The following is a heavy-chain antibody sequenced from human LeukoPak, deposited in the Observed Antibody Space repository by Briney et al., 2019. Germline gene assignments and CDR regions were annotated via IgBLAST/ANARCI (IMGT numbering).Heavy chain of an antibody. CDR2: ISYDGSNK. J-gene: IGHJ4*02. CDR1: GLTFSSYA. Sequence: PGGSLRLSCAASGLTFSSYAMHWVRQAPGKGLEWVAVISYDGSNKYYADSVKGRFTISRDNSKNTVYLQMNSLRAEETAVYYCARDSPWFEYWGPGTLVTVSS. V-gene: IGHV3-30-3*01. CDR3: ARDSPWFEY.